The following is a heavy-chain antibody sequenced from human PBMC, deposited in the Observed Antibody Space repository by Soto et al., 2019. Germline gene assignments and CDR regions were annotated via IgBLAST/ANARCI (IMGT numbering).Heavy chain of an antibody. V-gene: IGHV3-74*01. D-gene: IGHD2-2*01. CDR2: INSDGSTT. J-gene: IGHJ6*02. CDR1: GFTFSSYW. Sequence: PGGSLRLSCAASGFTFSSYWMHRVRQAPGMGLVWVSRINSDGSTTTYADSVKGRFTISRDNSKNTLYLQMNSLRAEDTAVYYCAVGYCSSTSCYAPRLYYYGMDVWGQGTTVTVSS. CDR3: AVGYCSSTSCYAPRLYYYGMDV.